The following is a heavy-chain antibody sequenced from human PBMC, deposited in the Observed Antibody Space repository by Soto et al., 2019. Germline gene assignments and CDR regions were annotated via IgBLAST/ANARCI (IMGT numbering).Heavy chain of an antibody. D-gene: IGHD1-1*01. CDR2: ISGSGGST. V-gene: IGHV3-23*01. J-gene: IGHJ4*02. CDR3: GKEDLERDYFDY. CDR1: GFTFSSYA. Sequence: EVQLLESGGGLVQPGGSLRLSCAASGFTFSSYAMSWVRQAPGKGLEWVSAISGSGGSTYYADSVKGRFTISRDNSKNTLYLQMNCLGAEDTAVYYCGKEDLERDYFDYWGQGALVTVSS.